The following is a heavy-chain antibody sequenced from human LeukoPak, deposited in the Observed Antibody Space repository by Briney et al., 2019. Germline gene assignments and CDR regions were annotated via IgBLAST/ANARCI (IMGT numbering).Heavy chain of an antibody. CDR3: ARASVRWLRKYWYFDL. CDR2: IGTAGDT. Sequence: GGSLRLSCAASGFTFSSYSMNWVRQAPGKGLEWVSAIGTAGDTYYPGSVKGRFTISRENAKNSLYLQMNSLRAGDTAVYYCARASVRWLRKYWYFDLWGRGTLVTVSS. J-gene: IGHJ2*01. V-gene: IGHV3-13*01. D-gene: IGHD5-12*01. CDR1: GFTFSSYS.